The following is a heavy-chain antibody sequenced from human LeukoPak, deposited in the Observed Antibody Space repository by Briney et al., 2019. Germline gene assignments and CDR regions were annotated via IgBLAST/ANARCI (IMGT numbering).Heavy chain of an antibody. CDR1: GFTFSSYA. V-gene: IGHV3-23*01. Sequence: HPGGSLRLSCAASGFTFSSYAMSWVRQAPGKGLEWVSAISGSGGSTYYADSVKGRFTISRDNSKNTLYLQMNSLRAEDTAVYYCAKDPLWFGELFNWFDPWGQGTLVTVSS. CDR3: AKDPLWFGELFNWFDP. CDR2: ISGSGGST. D-gene: IGHD3-10*01. J-gene: IGHJ5*02.